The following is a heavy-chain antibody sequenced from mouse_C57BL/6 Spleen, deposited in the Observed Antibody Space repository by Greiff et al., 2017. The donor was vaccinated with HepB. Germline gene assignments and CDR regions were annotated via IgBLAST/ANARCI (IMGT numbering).Heavy chain of an antibody. D-gene: IGHD2-1*01. Sequence: VQLQQPGAELVRPGTSVKLSCKASGYTFTSYWMHWVKQRPGQGLEWIGVIDPSDSYTNYNQKFKGKATLTVDKSSSTAYMQLSSLTYEDSAVYYCERVGGNLYAMDYWGQGTSVTVSS. CDR2: IDPSDSYT. J-gene: IGHJ4*01. CDR3: ERVGGNLYAMDY. V-gene: IGHV1-59*01. CDR1: GYTFTSYW.